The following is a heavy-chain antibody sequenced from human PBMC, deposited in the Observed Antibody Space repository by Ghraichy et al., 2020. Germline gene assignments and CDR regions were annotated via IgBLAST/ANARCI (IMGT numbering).Heavy chain of an antibody. CDR3: ARVIRYFDWLLSPTLKFDY. Sequence: SETLSLTCAVYGGSFSGYYWSWIRQPPGKGLEWIGEINHSGSTNYNPSLKSRVTISVDTSKNQFSLKLSSVTAADTAVYYCARVIRYFDWLLSPTLKFDYWGQGTLVTVSS. J-gene: IGHJ4*02. CDR2: INHSGST. V-gene: IGHV4-34*01. CDR1: GGSFSGYY. D-gene: IGHD3-9*01.